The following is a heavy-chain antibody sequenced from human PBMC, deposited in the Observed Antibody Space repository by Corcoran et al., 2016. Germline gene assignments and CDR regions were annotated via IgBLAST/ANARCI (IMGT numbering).Heavy chain of an antibody. CDR1: GFTVSNNY. V-gene: IGHV3-53*01. CDR3: ARNYYDSGSYGPFDD. CDR2: IYSGGTT. Sequence: EVQLVESGGGLIQPGGSLRLSCAASGFTVSNNYMSWVRQAPGKGLEWVSIIYSGGTTYYADSVTVLVTISRDNSNNTLYLQMNSLRAEDTAVYYCARNYYDSGSYGPFDDWGQGTLVTVSS. J-gene: IGHJ4*02. D-gene: IGHD3-10*01.